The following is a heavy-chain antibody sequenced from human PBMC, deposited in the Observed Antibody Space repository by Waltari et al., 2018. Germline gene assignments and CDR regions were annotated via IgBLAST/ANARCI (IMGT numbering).Heavy chain of an antibody. CDR3: TTGHPPGFLESSWVRFYYYYYYMDV. V-gene: IGHV3-23*04. J-gene: IGHJ6*03. CDR1: GFTFSSYA. Sequence: EVQLVESGGGLVQPGGSLRLSCAASGFTFSSYAMSWVRQAPGKGLEWVSAISGSGGSTYYADSVKGRFTISRDDSKNTLYLQMNSLKTEDTAVYYCTTGHPPGFLESSWVRFYYYYYYMDVWGKGTTVTVSS. CDR2: ISGSGGST. D-gene: IGHD3-3*01.